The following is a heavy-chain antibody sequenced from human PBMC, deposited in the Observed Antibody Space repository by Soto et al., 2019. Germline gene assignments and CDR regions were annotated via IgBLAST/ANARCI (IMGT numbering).Heavy chain of an antibody. CDR3: ARGDIVVVPAAMGRYYYYMDV. CDR2: INPNSGGT. D-gene: IGHD2-2*01. CDR1: GYTFTGYY. Sequence: QVPLVQSGAEVKKPGASVKVSCKASGYTFTGYYMHWVRQAPGQGLEWMGWINPNSGGTNYAQKFQGWVTMTRDTSISRAYMELSRLRSDDTAVYYCARGDIVVVPAAMGRYYYYMDVWGKGTTVTVSS. J-gene: IGHJ6*03. V-gene: IGHV1-2*04.